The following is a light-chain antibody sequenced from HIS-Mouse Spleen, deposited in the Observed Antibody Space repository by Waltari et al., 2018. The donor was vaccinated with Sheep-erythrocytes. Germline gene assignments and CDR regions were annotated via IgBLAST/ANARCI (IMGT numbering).Light chain of an antibody. V-gene: IGLV3-25*03. CDR1: ALPNQY. Sequence: SYELTQPPSVSMSPGQTARITCSGDALPNQYAYWYQQKPGQAPVLVIYKDNERPSGIPERFSGSSSGTTVTLTISGVQAEDEADYYCQSADSSGTYVVFGGGTKLTVL. J-gene: IGLJ2*01. CDR2: KDN. CDR3: QSADSSGTYVV.